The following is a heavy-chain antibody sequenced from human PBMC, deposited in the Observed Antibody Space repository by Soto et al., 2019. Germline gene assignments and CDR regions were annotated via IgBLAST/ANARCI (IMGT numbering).Heavy chain of an antibody. CDR2: ISAYNGNT. Sequence: QVQLVQSGAEVKKPGASVKVSCKASGYTFTSYGISWVRQAPGQGLEWMGWISAYNGNTNYAQKLQGRVTMTTDTSPSTAYMELRSLRSDDTAVYYCARDTGYRNYYYYGMDVWGQGTTVTVSS. J-gene: IGHJ6*02. CDR1: GYTFTSYG. CDR3: ARDTGYRNYYYYGMDV. D-gene: IGHD3-9*01. V-gene: IGHV1-18*01.